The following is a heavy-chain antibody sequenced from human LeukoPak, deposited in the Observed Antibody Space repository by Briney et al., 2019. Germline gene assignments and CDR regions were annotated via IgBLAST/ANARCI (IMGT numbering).Heavy chain of an antibody. CDR3: ARGHRGAAAGTWAWFDP. CDR2: INHSGST. J-gene: IGHJ5*02. D-gene: IGHD6-13*01. Sequence: SETLSLTCAVYGGPFRGYYGSWFRQPPGKGLEGIGEINHSGSTNYNPSLKSRVTISVDTSKNQFSLKLSSVTAADTAVYYCARGHRGAAAGTWAWFDPWGQGTLVTVSS. CDR1: GGPFRGYY. V-gene: IGHV4-34*01.